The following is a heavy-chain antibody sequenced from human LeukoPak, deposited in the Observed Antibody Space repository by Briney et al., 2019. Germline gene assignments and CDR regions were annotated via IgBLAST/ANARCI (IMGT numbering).Heavy chain of an antibody. Sequence: GGSLRLSCAASGFTFSTYAMSWVRHAPGKGLEWVSGINWNGGSTGYADSVKGRFTISRDNAKNSLYLQMNSLRAEDTALYYCARGIYSGYDLFDYWGQGTLVTVSS. CDR1: GFTFSTYA. D-gene: IGHD5-12*01. CDR2: INWNGGST. V-gene: IGHV3-20*04. J-gene: IGHJ4*02. CDR3: ARGIYSGYDLFDY.